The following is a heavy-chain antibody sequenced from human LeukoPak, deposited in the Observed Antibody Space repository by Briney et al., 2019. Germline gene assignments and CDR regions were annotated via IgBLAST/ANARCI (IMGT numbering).Heavy chain of an antibody. CDR2: SYSGGNT. Sequence: PGGSLRLSCAASGFIVSSNYMGLVRQAPGKGLEYVSVSYSGGNTYYGGSVKGRFTISRDNSKNTIYLQMNSLRAEDTAVFYCARSVATTGRLYFDYWGQGNLVTVSS. CDR1: GFIVSSNY. D-gene: IGHD1-1*01. V-gene: IGHV3-53*01. J-gene: IGHJ4*02. CDR3: ARSVATTGRLYFDY.